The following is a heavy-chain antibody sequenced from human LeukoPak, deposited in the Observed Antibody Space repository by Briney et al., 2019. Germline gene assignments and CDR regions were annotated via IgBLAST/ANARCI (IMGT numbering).Heavy chain of an antibody. J-gene: IGHJ4*02. V-gene: IGHV3-15*01. D-gene: IGHD2-2*01. CDR1: GFTFSNAW. CDR2: IKSKTDGGTT. CDR3: TTYHTLRAMPLDY. Sequence: GGSLRLSCAASGFTFSNAWMSWVRQARGKGLEWVGRIKSKTDGGTTDYAAPVKGRFTISRDDSKNTLYLQMNSLKTEDTAVYYCTTYHTLRAMPLDYWGQGTLVTVSS.